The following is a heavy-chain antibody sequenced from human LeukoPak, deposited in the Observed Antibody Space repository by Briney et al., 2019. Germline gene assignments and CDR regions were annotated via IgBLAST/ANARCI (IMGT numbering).Heavy chain of an antibody. CDR1: GGSISGYY. Sequence: PSETLSLTCTVSGGSISGYYWSWIRQPPGKGLEWLGYIYFSGSTNYNPSLKTRVTMSVDTSKNQFSLKLTSVTAADTAVYYCARSGSSGYGEDYLDYWGQGTLVTVSS. V-gene: IGHV4-59*08. CDR3: ARSGSSGYGEDYLDY. D-gene: IGHD6-25*01. CDR2: IYFSGST. J-gene: IGHJ4*02.